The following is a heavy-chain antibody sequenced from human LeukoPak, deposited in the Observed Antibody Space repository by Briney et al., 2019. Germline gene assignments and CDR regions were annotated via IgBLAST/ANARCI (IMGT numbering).Heavy chain of an antibody. CDR3: ASLGDSMIVAVDY. CDR2: INSDGSST. Sequence: PGGSLRLSCAASGFTFSSYWMHWVRQAPGKGLVWVSRINSDGSSTNYADSVKGRFTISRDNAKNTLYLQMNGLRAEDTAVYYCASLGDSMIVAVDYWGQGTLVTVSS. V-gene: IGHV3-74*01. CDR1: GFTFSSYW. J-gene: IGHJ4*02. D-gene: IGHD3-22*01.